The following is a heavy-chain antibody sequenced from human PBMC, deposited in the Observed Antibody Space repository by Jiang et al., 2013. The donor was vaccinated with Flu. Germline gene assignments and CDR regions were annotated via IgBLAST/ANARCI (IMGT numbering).Heavy chain of an antibody. V-gene: IGHV2-5*01. CDR3: AHREGIVGATGGLGY. D-gene: IGHD1-26*01. Sequence: KPTQTLTLTCTFSGFSLSTSGVGVGWIRQPPGKALEWLALIYWNDDKRYSPSLKSRLTITKDTSKNQVVLTMTNMDPVDTATYYCAHREGIVGATGGLGYWGQGTLVTVSS. J-gene: IGHJ4*02. CDR1: GFSLSTSGVG. CDR2: IYWNDDK.